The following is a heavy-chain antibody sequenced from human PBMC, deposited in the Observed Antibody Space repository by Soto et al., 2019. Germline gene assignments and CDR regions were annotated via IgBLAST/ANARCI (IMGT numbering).Heavy chain of an antibody. V-gene: IGHV4-39*01. D-gene: IGHD2-2*03. CDR3: ARLNGYCVSISCHGYYGMDV. CDR1: GGSVSSNSYS. Sequence: PSETLSLTCTVSGGSVSSNSYSWGWIRQSPGKGLEWIGTIYSSENTYYNPSLLSRVTISVDTSMNEFSLRLSSVTAADTAVYYCARLNGYCVSISCHGYYGMDVWGQGTTVTVSS. J-gene: IGHJ6*02. CDR2: IYSSENT.